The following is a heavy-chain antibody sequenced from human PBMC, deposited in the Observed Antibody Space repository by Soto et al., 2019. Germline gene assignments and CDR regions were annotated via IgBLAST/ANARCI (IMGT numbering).Heavy chain of an antibody. Sequence: EVQLVESGGGLVKPGGSLRLSCAASGFTFSSYSMNWVRQAPGKVLEWVSSISSSSSYIYYADSVKGRFTISRDNAKNSLYLQMNSLRAEDTAVYYCARGSGVRQDWYFDLWGRGTLVTVSS. D-gene: IGHD2-8*01. CDR3: ARGSGVRQDWYFDL. J-gene: IGHJ2*01. CDR2: ISSSSSYI. CDR1: GFTFSSYS. V-gene: IGHV3-21*01.